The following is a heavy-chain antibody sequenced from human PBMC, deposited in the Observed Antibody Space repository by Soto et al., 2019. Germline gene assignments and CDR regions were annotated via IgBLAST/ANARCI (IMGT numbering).Heavy chain of an antibody. Sequence: SVKVSCKASGFTFTSSAMQWVRHARGQRLEWIGWIVVGSGNTNYAQKFQERVTITRDMSTSTAYMELSSLRSEDTAVYYCARHLGVDSNYTPNPIYGMDVWGQGTTVTVSS. D-gene: IGHD4-4*01. CDR2: IVVGSGNT. CDR3: ARHLGVDSNYTPNPIYGMDV. V-gene: IGHV1-58*02. J-gene: IGHJ6*02. CDR1: GFTFTSSA.